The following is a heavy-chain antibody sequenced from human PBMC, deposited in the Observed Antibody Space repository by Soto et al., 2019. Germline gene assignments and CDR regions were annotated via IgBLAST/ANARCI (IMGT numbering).Heavy chain of an antibody. V-gene: IGHV3-21*04. D-gene: IGHD2-2*02. CDR2: ITHTGTNA. CDR1: GFSFSDYS. J-gene: IGHJ4*02. CDR3: ANVPIWCSSTSCYTEGFDY. Sequence: GGSLRLSCTASGFSFSDYSFNWVRQAPGKGLEWVSSITHTGTNAYYADSVKGRFTISKDSADNSLILQMNSLRAEDTAVYYCANVPIWCSSTSCYTEGFDYWGQGTLVTVSS.